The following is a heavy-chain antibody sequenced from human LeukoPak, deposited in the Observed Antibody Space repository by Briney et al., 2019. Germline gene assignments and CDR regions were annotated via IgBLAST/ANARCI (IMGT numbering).Heavy chain of an antibody. CDR3: XXLGYYDSSGYYYY. D-gene: IGHD3-22*01. CDR1: GGSISSNYY. CDR2: IHYGGST. Sequence: SETLSLTCTVSGGSISSNYYWGWIRQPPGKGLEWIGSIHYGGSTYYNPSLKSRVTIFVDTSKNQFSLKLSSVTPTDTAVYYSXXLGYYDSSGYYYYWGQGTLVTVSS. J-gene: IGHJ4*02. V-gene: IGHV4-39*01.